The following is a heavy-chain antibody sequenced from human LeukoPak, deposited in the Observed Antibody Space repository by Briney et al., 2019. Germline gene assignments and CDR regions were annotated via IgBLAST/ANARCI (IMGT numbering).Heavy chain of an antibody. CDR1: GFTFRRYG. J-gene: IGHJ3*02. V-gene: IGHV3-20*04. D-gene: IGHD3-3*01. CDR2: LNWNGVST. Sequence: GGSLRLSCAASGFTFRRYGMHWVRQAPGKGLEWVSGLNWNGVSTGFADSVKGRFTISRDSAKNSLYLQMNSLRAEDTALYYCAREEGYYDTSYAFDIWGQGTMVTVSS. CDR3: AREEGYYDTSYAFDI.